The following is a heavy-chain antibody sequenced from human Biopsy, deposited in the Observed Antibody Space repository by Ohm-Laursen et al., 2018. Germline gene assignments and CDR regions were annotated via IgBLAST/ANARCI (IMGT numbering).Heavy chain of an antibody. Sequence: RISCKAPGGTFSNYGVNWVRQAPGQGLEWLGGNIPILGTGNYAQKFQDRVTVAADTSTSTATMELRSLRSDDTAVYYCATKLTGYFHHWGQGTLVIVSS. CDR2: NIPILGTG. CDR1: GGTFSNYG. J-gene: IGHJ1*01. D-gene: IGHD3-9*01. CDR3: ATKLTGYFHH. V-gene: IGHV1-69*06.